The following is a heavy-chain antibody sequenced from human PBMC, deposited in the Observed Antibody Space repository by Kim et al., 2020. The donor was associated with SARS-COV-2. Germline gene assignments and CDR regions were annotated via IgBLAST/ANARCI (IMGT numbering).Heavy chain of an antibody. CDR1: GFTSSSYG. Sequence: GGSLRLSCAASGFTSSSYGMHWVRQAPGKGLEWVAVISYDGSNKYYADYVKGRFTISRDNSKNTLYLQMNSLRAEDTAVYYCAKESGSGSYYAWTYYYYGMDVWGQGTTVTVSS. CDR2: ISYDGSNK. CDR3: AKESGSGSYYAWTYYYYGMDV. J-gene: IGHJ6*02. V-gene: IGHV3-30*18. D-gene: IGHD3-10*01.